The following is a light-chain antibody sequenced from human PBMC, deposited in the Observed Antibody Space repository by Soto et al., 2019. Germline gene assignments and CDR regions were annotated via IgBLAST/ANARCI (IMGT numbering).Light chain of an antibody. CDR3: SSYTSSSTFYV. CDR1: SSDVGSYNR. CDR2: EVS. Sequence: QSALTQPPSVSGSPGQSVPISCTGTSSDVGSYNRVYWYQQPPGTAPKLMIYEVSNRPSGVPDRSSGSKSGNTASLTISGLQAEDEADYYCSSYTSSSTFYVFGTGTKLTVL. V-gene: IGLV2-18*02. J-gene: IGLJ1*01.